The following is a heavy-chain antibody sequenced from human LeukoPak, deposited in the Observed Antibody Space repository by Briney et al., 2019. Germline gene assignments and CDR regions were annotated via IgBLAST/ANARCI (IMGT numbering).Heavy chain of an antibody. CDR1: GDSVSSKSST. CDR2: TYYRSKWKS. CDR3: ARGAAAIRGGIDY. J-gene: IGHJ4*02. Sequence: SQTLSLTCAISGDSVSSKSSTWYWGRQSPSRGLEWLGRTYYRSKWKSDYALSVKSRITINPDTSKNQFTLQLKSVTSEDTAVYYCARGAAAIRGGIDYWGQGTLVTVSS. D-gene: IGHD6-13*01. V-gene: IGHV6-1*01.